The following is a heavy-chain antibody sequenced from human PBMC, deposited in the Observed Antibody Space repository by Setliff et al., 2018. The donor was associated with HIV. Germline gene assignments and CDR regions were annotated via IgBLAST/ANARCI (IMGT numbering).Heavy chain of an antibody. D-gene: IGHD3-22*01. CDR2: IYYSGST. Sequence: SETLSLTCTXSGGSISSGGYYWSWIRQHPGKGLEWIGSIYYSGSTYYNPSLKSRVTISVDTSKNQFSLKLSSVTAADTDVFYCARGTLYYYDTGGYSYFDYWGQGTLVTXSS. J-gene: IGHJ4*02. V-gene: IGHV4-31*03. CDR3: ARGTLYYYDTGGYSYFDY. CDR1: GGSISSGGYY.